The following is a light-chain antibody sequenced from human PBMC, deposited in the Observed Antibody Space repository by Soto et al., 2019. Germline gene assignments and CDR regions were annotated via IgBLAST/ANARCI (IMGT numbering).Light chain of an antibody. CDR3: QQLNSYT. J-gene: IGKJ4*01. Sequence: IQLTQSPSSLSASVGDRVTITCRASQGISSYLAWYQQKPGKAPKLLIYAASTLQSGVPSRFSGSGSGTDFTLIISSLQPEDFATYYCQQLNSYTFGGETKVDIK. V-gene: IGKV1-9*01. CDR1: QGISSY. CDR2: AAS.